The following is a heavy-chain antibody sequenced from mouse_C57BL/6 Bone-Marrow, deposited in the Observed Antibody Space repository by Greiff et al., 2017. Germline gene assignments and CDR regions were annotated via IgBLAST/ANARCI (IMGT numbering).Heavy chain of an antibody. Sequence: EVQLVESGGGLVKPGGSLKLSCAASGFTFSSYAMSWVRQTPEKRLEWVATISDGGSYTYYPDNVKGRFTISRDNAKNNRYLQMSHLKSEDTAMYYCARAFAYWGQGTLVTVSA. J-gene: IGHJ3*01. V-gene: IGHV5-4*01. CDR3: ARAFAY. CDR2: ISDGGSYT. CDR1: GFTFSSYA.